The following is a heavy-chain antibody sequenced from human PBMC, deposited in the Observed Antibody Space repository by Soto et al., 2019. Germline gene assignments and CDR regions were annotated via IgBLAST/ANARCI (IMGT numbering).Heavy chain of an antibody. J-gene: IGHJ4*02. CDR1: GFTFSSYS. D-gene: IGHD6-19*01. V-gene: IGHV3-21*01. Sequence: GGSLRLSCAASGFTFSSYSMNWVRQAPGKGLEWVSSISSSSSYIYYADSVKGRFTISRDNAKNSLYLQMNSLRDEDTAVYYCARDALAVAGAFDYWGQGTLVTVSS. CDR3: ARDALAVAGAFDY. CDR2: ISSSSSYI.